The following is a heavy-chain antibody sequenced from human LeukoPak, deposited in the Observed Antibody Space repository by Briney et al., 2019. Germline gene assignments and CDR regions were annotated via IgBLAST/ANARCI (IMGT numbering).Heavy chain of an antibody. V-gene: IGHV3-30*02. J-gene: IGHJ4*02. Sequence: GGSLRLSCAASGFTFSSYGMHWVRQAPGKGLEWVAFIRYDGSNKYYADSVKGRFTVSRDNSKNTLYLQMNSLRAEDTAVYYCAKDGELLIWSWGQGTLVTVSS. CDR1: GFTFSSYG. CDR2: IRYDGSNK. D-gene: IGHD1-26*01. CDR3: AKDGELLIWS.